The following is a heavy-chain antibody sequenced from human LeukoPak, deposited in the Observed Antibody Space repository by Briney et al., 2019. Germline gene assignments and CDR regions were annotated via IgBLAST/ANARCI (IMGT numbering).Heavy chain of an antibody. V-gene: IGHV1-8*03. Sequence: ASVKVSCNASGYTFTSYDINWVRQATGQGLEWMGWMNPNSGNTGYAQKFQGRVTITRNTSISTAYMELSSLRSEDTAVYYCAKRSRGYSYGSYYYYMDVRGKGTTVTVSS. CDR1: GYTFTSYD. CDR3: AKRSRGYSYGSYYYYMDV. D-gene: IGHD5-18*01. CDR2: MNPNSGNT. J-gene: IGHJ6*03.